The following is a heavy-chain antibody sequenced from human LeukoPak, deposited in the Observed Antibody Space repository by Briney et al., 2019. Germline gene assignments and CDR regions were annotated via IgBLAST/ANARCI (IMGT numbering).Heavy chain of an antibody. J-gene: IGHJ4*01. CDR3: AKAYYESSGYLDY. D-gene: IGHD3-22*01. CDR1: GFTFSSYA. V-gene: IGHV3-30-3*01. CDR2: ISYDGSNK. Sequence: PGGSLRLSCAASGFTFSSYAMHWVRQAPGKGLEWVAVISYDGSNKYYADSVKGRFTISRDNSKNTLYVQMNSLRAEDTAVYYCAKAYYESSGYLDYWGHGTLVTVSS.